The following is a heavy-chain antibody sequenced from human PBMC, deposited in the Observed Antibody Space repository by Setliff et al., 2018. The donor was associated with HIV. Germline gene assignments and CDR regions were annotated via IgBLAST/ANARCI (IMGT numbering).Heavy chain of an antibody. Sequence: SETLSLTCTVSGASFTTHYWSLIRQHPGKGLEWIGCISTSGSTNYNPSLKSRVTLSIDMSKNQFSLKMSSVTAADTAAYYCTRLAGGYADYWGQGTLVTVSS. V-gene: IGHV4-4*09. J-gene: IGHJ4*02. CDR2: ISTSGST. CDR1: GASFTTHY. CDR3: TRLAGGYADY. D-gene: IGHD5-12*01.